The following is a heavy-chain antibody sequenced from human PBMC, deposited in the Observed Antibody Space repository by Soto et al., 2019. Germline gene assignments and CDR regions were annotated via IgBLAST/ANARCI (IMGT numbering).Heavy chain of an antibody. CDR2: INPDNGNT. CDR1: GSTFTRYT. J-gene: IGHJ5*02. V-gene: IGHV1-3*01. Sequence: ASVKVSCTASGSTFTRYTMNWGRQAPGQRLEWMGWINPDNGNTKSSQKFQDRVIITRDTSASTAYMDLSSLRSEDTAVYYCARGIATGQLDPWGQGTLVTVSS. D-gene: IGHD2-15*01. CDR3: ARGIATGQLDP.